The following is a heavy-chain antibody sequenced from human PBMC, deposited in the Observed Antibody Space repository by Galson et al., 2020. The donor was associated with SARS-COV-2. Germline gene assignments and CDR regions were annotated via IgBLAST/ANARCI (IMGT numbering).Heavy chain of an antibody. Sequence: ESGPTLVKHTQTLTLTCTFSGFSLTTSGVGVGWIRQPTGKALEWLALIYWNDDKRYSPSLKSRLTITKDTSKNQVVLTMTNMDPVDTATYFCAHSAPSSLTIFGVVIVKDYFDYWGQGTLVTVSS. D-gene: IGHD3-3*01. V-gene: IGHV2-5*01. CDR3: AHSAPSSLTIFGVVIVKDYFDY. CDR2: IYWNDDK. J-gene: IGHJ4*02. CDR1: GFSLTTSGVG.